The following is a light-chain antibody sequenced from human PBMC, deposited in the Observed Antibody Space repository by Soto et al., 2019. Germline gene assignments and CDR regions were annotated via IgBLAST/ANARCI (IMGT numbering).Light chain of an antibody. Sequence: EIVLTQSPGTLSLSPGERATLSYRASQSVSSSYLAWYQQKPGQAPRLLIYGASSRATGIPDRFSGSGSGTGFTRTISIVEPEEFAVYYCQQYGSSRGTFGQGTKVEMK. J-gene: IGKJ1*01. CDR2: GAS. CDR1: QSVSSSY. V-gene: IGKV3-20*01. CDR3: QQYGSSRGT.